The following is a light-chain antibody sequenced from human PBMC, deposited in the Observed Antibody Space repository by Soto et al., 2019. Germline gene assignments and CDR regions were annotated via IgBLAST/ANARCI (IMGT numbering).Light chain of an antibody. J-gene: IGKJ1*01. CDR1: QSVSSSY. CDR3: QQYGSSPQT. V-gene: IGKV3-20*01. CDR2: GAS. Sequence: EIGLTQSPGTLSLSPGEIATLSFMASQSVSSSYLAWYQQKPGQAPRLLIYGASSRATGIPDRFSGSGSGTDFTLTISRLEPEDFAVYYCQQYGSSPQTFGQGTKVDI.